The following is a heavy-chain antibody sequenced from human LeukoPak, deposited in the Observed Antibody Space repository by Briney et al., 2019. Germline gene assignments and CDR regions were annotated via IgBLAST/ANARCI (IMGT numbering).Heavy chain of an antibody. J-gene: IGHJ4*02. D-gene: IGHD4-17*01. V-gene: IGHV3-48*03. CDR1: GFTFSSYE. CDR2: ISSSDSTI. CDR3: ARVAINDYGDYFDY. Sequence: GGSLRLSCAASGFTFSSYEMNWVRQAPGKGLEWVAYISSSDSTIYYADSVKGRFTISRDNAKNSLYLQMNSLRAEDTAVYYCARVAINDYGDYFDYWGQGTLVTVSS.